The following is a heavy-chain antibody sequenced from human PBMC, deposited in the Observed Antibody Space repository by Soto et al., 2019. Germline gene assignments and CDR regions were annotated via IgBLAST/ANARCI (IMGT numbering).Heavy chain of an antibody. D-gene: IGHD3-22*01. CDR1: EFTFSNYA. Sequence: GGSLRLSCAASEFTFSNYAMSWVRQAPGKGLEWVSAISYGGGTTYYADSVKGRFTISRDNSKNTLYLQMNSLRAEDTAVYYCAKNPGYYYDSTGYHFDYWGQGTLVTVPS. J-gene: IGHJ4*02. CDR2: ISYGGGTT. CDR3: AKNPGYYYDSTGYHFDY. V-gene: IGHV3-23*01.